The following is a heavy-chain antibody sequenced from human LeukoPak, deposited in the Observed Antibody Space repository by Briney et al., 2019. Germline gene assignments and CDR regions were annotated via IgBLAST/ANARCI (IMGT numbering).Heavy chain of an antibody. J-gene: IGHJ6*02. D-gene: IGHD6-19*01. CDR2: INHSGST. CDR1: GGSFSGYY. CDR3: ARGRGSSGPRYGMDV. V-gene: IGHV4-34*01. Sequence: SETLSLTCAVYGGSFSGYYWSWIRQPPGKGLEWIGEINHSGSTNYNPSLKSRVTISVDTSKNQFSLKLSSATAADTAVYYCARGRGSSGPRYGMDVWGQGTTVTVSS.